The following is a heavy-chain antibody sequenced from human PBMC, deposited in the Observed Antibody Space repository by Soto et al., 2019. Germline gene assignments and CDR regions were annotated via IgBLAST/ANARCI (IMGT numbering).Heavy chain of an antibody. CDR2: IYYTGST. CDR3: ARQSGYGDDVNYFNS. V-gene: IGHV4-59*08. Sequence: QVQLQESGPGLVKPSETLSLTCTVSGGSISSYYWSWIRQPPGKGLEWIGYIYYTGSTNYNPSLKSRGTISVDTSKNQLSLKLSSVTAADTAVYYCARQSGYGDDVNYFNSWGPGTLVTVSS. D-gene: IGHD4-17*01. J-gene: IGHJ4*02. CDR1: GGSISSYY.